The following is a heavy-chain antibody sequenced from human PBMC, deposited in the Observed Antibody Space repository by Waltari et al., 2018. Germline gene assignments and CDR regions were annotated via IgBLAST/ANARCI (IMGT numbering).Heavy chain of an antibody. CDR1: GGSFSGYY. D-gene: IGHD6-13*01. CDR3: ARVSIAAAGRGWFDP. Sequence: QVQLQQWGAGLLKPSETLSLTCAVYGGSFSGYYWSWIRQPPGKGLEWIGEINHSGSTNSNPSLKSRVTISVDTSKNQFSLKLSSVTAADTAVYYCARVSIAAAGRGWFDPWGQGTLVTVSS. V-gene: IGHV4-34*01. J-gene: IGHJ5*02. CDR2: INHSGST.